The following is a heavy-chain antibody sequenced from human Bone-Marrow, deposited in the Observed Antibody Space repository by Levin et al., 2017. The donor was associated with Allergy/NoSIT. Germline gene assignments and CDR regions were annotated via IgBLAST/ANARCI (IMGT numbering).Heavy chain of an antibody. CDR3: ARVGYTYVYFYRGMDV. V-gene: IGHV3-48*02. Sequence: GGSLRLSCETSGFTFSRFTMNWVRQTPGKGLEWVSHISGRSDSIYYADSVKGRFTISRDNAKNSLYLHMDSLRDEDTAVYYCARVGYTYVYFYRGMDVWGQGTAVTVSS. J-gene: IGHJ6*02. D-gene: IGHD5-18*01. CDR1: GFTFSRFT. CDR2: ISGRSDSI.